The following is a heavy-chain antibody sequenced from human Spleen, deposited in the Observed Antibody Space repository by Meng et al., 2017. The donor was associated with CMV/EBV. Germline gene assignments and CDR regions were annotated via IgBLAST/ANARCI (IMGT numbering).Heavy chain of an antibody. CDR1: GFTFSFYS. V-gene: IGHV3-21*01. Sequence: ASGFTFSFYSMNWVRQAPGKGLEWVSSISSTSGYIYYADSLKDRFTISRDNAKKSLFLQMNSLRAEDTAVYYCARDRPYSSSWRFDYWGQGTLVTVSS. D-gene: IGHD6-13*01. J-gene: IGHJ4*02. CDR3: ARDRPYSSSWRFDY. CDR2: ISSTSGYI.